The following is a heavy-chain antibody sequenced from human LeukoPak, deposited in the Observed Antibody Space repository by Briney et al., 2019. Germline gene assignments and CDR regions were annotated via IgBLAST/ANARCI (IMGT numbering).Heavy chain of an antibody. V-gene: IGHV4-59*01. D-gene: IGHD6-13*01. CDR2: IYYTGST. CDR1: GGSITSYS. Sequence: PSETLSLTCTVSGGSITSYSWSWIRQPPGKGLEWIGYIYYTGSTNYNPSLKSRVTISVDTSKNQFSLKLSSVTAADTAVYYCARSSAAGGSEYFQHWGQGTLVTVSS. J-gene: IGHJ1*01. CDR3: ARSSAAGGSEYFQH.